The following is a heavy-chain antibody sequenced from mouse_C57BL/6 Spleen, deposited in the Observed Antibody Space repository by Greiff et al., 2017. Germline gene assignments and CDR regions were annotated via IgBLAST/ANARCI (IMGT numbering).Heavy chain of an antibody. CDR1: GFTFSDYG. J-gene: IGHJ4*01. Sequence: EVKVVESGGGLVKPGGSLKLSCAASGFTFSDYGMHWVRQAPEKGLEWVAYISSGSSTIYYADTVKGRFTISRDNAKNTLSLQMTSLRSEDTAMYYCARQVYYYAMDYWGQGTSVTVSS. V-gene: IGHV5-17*01. CDR3: ARQVYYYAMDY. CDR2: ISSGSSTI.